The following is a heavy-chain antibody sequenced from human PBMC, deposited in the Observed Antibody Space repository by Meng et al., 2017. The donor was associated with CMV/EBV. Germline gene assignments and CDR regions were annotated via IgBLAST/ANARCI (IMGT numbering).Heavy chain of an antibody. V-gene: IGHV3-30*03. CDR1: GFTFSSYG. CDR3: VRYYYDSSGYRFDY. J-gene: IGHJ4*02. Sequence: ASGFTFSSYGMHWVRQAPGKGLEWVAVISYDGSNKYYADSVKGRFTISRDNSKNTLYPQMNSLRAEDTAVYYCVRYYYDSSGYRFDYWGQGTLVTVSS. D-gene: IGHD3-22*01. CDR2: ISYDGSNK.